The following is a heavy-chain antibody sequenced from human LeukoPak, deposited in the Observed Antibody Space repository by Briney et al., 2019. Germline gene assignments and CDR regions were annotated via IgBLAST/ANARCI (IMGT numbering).Heavy chain of an antibody. D-gene: IGHD3-9*01. CDR1: GGSISSSSYY. V-gene: IGHV4-39*07. CDR2: IYYSGST. CDR3: ARDRRYFDWFPFDY. J-gene: IGHJ4*02. Sequence: SETLSLTCTVSGGSISSSSYYWGWIRQPPGKGLEWIGSIYYSGSTYYNPSLKSRVTISVDTSKNQFSLKLSSVTAADTAVYYCARDRRYFDWFPFDYWGRGTLVTVSS.